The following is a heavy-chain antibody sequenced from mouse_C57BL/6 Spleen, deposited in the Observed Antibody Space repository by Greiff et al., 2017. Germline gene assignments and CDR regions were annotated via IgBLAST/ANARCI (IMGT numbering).Heavy chain of an antibody. J-gene: IGHJ1*03. V-gene: IGHV3-6*01. CDR2: ISYDGSN. Sequence: EVQLVESGPGLVKPSQSLSLTCSVTGYSITSGYYWNWIRQFPGNKLEWMCYISYDGSNNYNPSLKNRISITRDTSKNQFFLKLNSVTTEDTATYYCASDGALYWYVDVWGTGTTVTVSS. D-gene: IGHD3-1*01. CDR1: GYSITSGYY. CDR3: ASDGALYWYVDV.